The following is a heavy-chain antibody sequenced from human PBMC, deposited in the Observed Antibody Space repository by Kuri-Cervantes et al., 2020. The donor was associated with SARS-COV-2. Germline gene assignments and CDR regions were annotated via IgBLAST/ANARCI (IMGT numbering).Heavy chain of an antibody. CDR2: ISSSSYI. V-gene: IGHV3-69-1*01. D-gene: IGHD2-2*01. Sequence: GESLKISCAASGFTVSSNYMNWVRQAPGKGLEWVSSISSSSYIYYADSVKGRFTISRDNAKNSLYLQMNSLRAEDTAVYYCARGGCSSTSCLPFDYWGQGTLVTVSS. J-gene: IGHJ4*02. CDR3: ARGGCSSTSCLPFDY. CDR1: GFTVSSNY.